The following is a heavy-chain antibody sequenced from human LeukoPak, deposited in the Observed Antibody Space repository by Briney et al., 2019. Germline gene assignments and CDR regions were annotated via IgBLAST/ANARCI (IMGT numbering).Heavy chain of an antibody. CDR1: GYTFTNYG. D-gene: IGHD6-6*01. V-gene: IGHV1-18*01. CDR2: ISAYNGHT. CDR3: ARDRSSSSL. J-gene: IGHJ4*01. Sequence: GASVKVSRKASGYTFTNYGISWVRQAPGQGLEWMGWISAYNGHTNYAQKFEGRVNMTTDTSTSTAYMELRSLESDDTALYYCARDRSSSSLWGQGTLVTVSS.